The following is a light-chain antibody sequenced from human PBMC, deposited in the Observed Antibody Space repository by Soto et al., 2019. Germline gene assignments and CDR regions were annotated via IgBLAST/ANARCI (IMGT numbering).Light chain of an antibody. CDR3: SSYTTSSTLV. Sequence: QSALTQPASVSGSPGQSITISCIGTSSDVGSYNYVSWYQQHPGKAPKLMIYDVDNRPSGVSNRFSGSKSANTASLTISGLQADDEADYYCSSYTTSSTLVFGGGTKLTVL. V-gene: IGLV2-14*03. CDR2: DVD. J-gene: IGLJ2*01. CDR1: SSDVGSYNY.